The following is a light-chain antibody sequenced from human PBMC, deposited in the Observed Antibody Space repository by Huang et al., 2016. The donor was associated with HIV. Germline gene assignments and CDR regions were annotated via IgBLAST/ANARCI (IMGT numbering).Light chain of an antibody. V-gene: IGKV1-5*03. CDR3: QQCYGSSFT. Sequence: DIQMTQSPSTLSASVGDTVTITCRASQNIGSCLAWYRQKPGKAPTLLISKASSLQTGGPSRFSGSGSGTQFTLTVRSLQPDDFATYYCQQCYGSSFTFGQGTKLEIK. CDR1: QNIGSC. J-gene: IGKJ2*01. CDR2: KAS.